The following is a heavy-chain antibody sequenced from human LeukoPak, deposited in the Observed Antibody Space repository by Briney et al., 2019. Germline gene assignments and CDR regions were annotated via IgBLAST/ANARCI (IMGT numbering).Heavy chain of an antibody. CDR2: IYTRGRT. Sequence: SETLSLTCTASGGSINNYYWRWIRQPAGKGLEWIGRIYTRGRTNNHTSLKSRVTMSVDTSKNQFSLKLSSVTAADTAVYYCARGRYCSADICSGGYAFDIWGKGTMVSVSS. CDR3: ARGRYCSADICSGGYAFDI. CDR1: GGSINNYY. V-gene: IGHV4-4*07. J-gene: IGHJ3*02. D-gene: IGHD2-15*01.